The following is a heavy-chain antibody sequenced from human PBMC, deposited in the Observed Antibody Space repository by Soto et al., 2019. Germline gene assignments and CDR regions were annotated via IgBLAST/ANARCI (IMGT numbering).Heavy chain of an antibody. V-gene: IGHV3-23*01. J-gene: IGHJ5*02. CDR3: AKEGDYYGSGTSDH. CDR1: GFTFSSYA. CDR2: ISGSGGST. D-gene: IGHD3-10*01. Sequence: EVQLLESGGGLVQPGGSLRLSCAASGFTFSSYAMSWVRQAPGKGLEWVSAISGSGGSTYYADSVKGRFTISSANSENTPYLQIKSLRADATVVYSCAKEGDYYGSGTSDHWGQETQVTVSP.